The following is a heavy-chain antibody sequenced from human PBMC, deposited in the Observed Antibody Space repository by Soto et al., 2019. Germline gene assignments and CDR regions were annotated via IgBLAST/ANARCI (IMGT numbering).Heavy chain of an antibody. J-gene: IGHJ4*02. D-gene: IGHD3-16*01. V-gene: IGHV1-2*02. CDR1: GYTFAANY. CDR2: INPKSDET. Sequence: QVQLVQSGSEVKKPGASVRVSCRTSGYTFAANYIHWVRQAPGKGLEWMGWINPKSDETKFSQKFQGRVDLTKDTTSNTVHLDVANLRSEDTAVYYCARWTSRGCYDSWCQGTLITASS. CDR3: ARWTSRGCYDS.